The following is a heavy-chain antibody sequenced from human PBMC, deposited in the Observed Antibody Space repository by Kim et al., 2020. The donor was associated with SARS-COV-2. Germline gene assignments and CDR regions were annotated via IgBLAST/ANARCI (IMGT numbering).Heavy chain of an antibody. D-gene: IGHD1-26*01. V-gene: IGHV3-33*01. Sequence: GGSLRLSCAASGFSFSSYGMHWVRQAPGKGLEWVAVIWYDRINKYYAESVKGRFTISRDNSKNTLYLQMNSLRAEDTAVYYCACLIVAATPPFDYWCQGTLVTVSS. CDR1: GFSFSSYG. J-gene: IGHJ4*02. CDR3: ACLIVAATPPFDY. CDR2: IWYDRINK.